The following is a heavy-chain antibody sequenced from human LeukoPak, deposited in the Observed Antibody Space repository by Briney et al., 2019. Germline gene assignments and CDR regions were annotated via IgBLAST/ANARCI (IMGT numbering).Heavy chain of an antibody. Sequence: ASVKVSCKASGYTFTSYGISWVRQAPGQGLEWMGWISAYNGNTNYAQKLQGRVTMTTDTSTSTAYMELRSLRSDDTAVYYCARSIAVAGQDYYYYYGMDVWGQGTTVTVSS. CDR1: GYTFTSYG. J-gene: IGHJ6*02. CDR2: ISAYNGNT. CDR3: ARSIAVAGQDYYYYYGMDV. V-gene: IGHV1-18*01. D-gene: IGHD6-19*01.